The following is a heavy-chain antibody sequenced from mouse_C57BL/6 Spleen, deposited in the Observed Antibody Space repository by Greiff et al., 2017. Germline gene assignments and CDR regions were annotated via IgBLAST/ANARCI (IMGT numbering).Heavy chain of an antibody. CDR2: INYDGSST. D-gene: IGHD1-2*01. CDR3: ARDYYGVMDY. Sequence: EVNVVESEGGLVQPGSSMKLSCTASGFTFSDYYMAWVRQVPEKGLEWVANINYDGSSTYYLDSLKSRFIISRDNAKNILYLQMSSLKSEDTATYYCARDYYGVMDYWGQGTSVTVSS. V-gene: IGHV5-16*01. J-gene: IGHJ4*01. CDR1: GFTFSDYY.